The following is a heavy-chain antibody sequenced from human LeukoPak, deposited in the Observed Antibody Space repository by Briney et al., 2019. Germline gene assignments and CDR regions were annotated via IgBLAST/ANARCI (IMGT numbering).Heavy chain of an antibody. CDR1: GFTFSIYS. J-gene: IGHJ6*03. CDR3: ARVLAGKYYYYYYMDV. V-gene: IGHV3-48*01. Sequence: GGSLRLSCAASGFTFSIYSVNWVRQAPGKGLEWVSYISDSSNTIYYADSVKGRFTISRDNAKNSLYLQMNSLRAEDTAVYFCARVLAGKYYYYYYMDVWGKGTTVTVSS. D-gene: IGHD3-3*02. CDR2: ISDSSNTI.